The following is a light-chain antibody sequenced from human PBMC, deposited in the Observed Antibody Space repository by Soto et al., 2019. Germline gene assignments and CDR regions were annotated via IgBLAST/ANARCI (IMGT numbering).Light chain of an antibody. CDR1: QSVSNF. CDR3: QQRSIWPIT. J-gene: IGKJ5*01. CDR2: DTS. V-gene: IGKV3-11*01. Sequence: EIVLTQSPATLSLSPGKRATLSCRASQSVSNFLAWYQQKPGQAPRLLIYDTSNRATGIPARFSGSGSGTDFTLTINNLEPEDFAVYYCQQRSIWPITLGQGTRLEIK.